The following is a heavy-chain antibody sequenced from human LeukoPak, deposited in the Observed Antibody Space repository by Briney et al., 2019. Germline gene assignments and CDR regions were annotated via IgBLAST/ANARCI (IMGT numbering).Heavy chain of an antibody. CDR3: AKSWIQLWQNYYYGMDV. CDR2: ISYDGSNK. D-gene: IGHD5-18*01. V-gene: IGHV3-30*18. Sequence: PGRSLRLSCAASGFTFSSYGMHWVRQAPGKGLEWVAVISYDGSNKYYADSMKGRFTISRDNSKNTLYLQMNSLRAEDTAVYYCAKSWIQLWQNYYYGMDVWGQGTTVTVSS. CDR1: GFTFSSYG. J-gene: IGHJ6*02.